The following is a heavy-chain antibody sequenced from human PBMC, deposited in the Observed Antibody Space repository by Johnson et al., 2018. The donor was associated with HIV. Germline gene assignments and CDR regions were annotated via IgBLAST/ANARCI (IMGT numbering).Heavy chain of an antibody. CDR3: ASGKFSVRVVIFIDV. CDR2: ISGSGDRT. D-gene: IGHD3-22*01. V-gene: IGHV3-23*04. CDR1: GFTFDDYG. J-gene: IGHJ3*01. Sequence: VQLVESGGGVVRPGGSLRLSCAASGFTFDDYGMSWVRQAPGKGLEWVSGISGSGDRTYDADSVKGRFTISRDNSKSTLYLQMHSLRAEDTAVYYCASGKFSVRVVIFIDVWGQGTMVTVSA.